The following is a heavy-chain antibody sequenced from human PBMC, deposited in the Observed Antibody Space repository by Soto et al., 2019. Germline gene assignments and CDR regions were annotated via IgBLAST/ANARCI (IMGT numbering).Heavy chain of an antibody. CDR2: IYFTGNT. D-gene: IGHD6-25*01. CDR1: GGSITSSSHF. J-gene: IGHJ5*02. CDR3: AGQTFTIAAASYGRSNWFDP. Sequence: SETLSLTCSASGGSITSSSHFWGWVRQPPGKGLEWIGTIYFTGNTYYTPSLKSRLTMSIDTSKDEFSLRLNSVTAADTAVYYCAGQTFTIAAASYGRSNWFDPWGPGTLVTVSS. V-gene: IGHV4-39*01.